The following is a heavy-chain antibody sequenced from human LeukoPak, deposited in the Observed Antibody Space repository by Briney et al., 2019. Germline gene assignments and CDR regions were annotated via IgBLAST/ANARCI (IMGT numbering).Heavy chain of an antibody. Sequence: GGSLRLSCAASGFTFSSYAMHWVRQAPGKGLEYVSAISRNGGSTYYANSVKGRFTISRDNSKNTLYLQMGSLRAEDMAVYYCARDPSPDSYDFSFDYWGQGTLVTVSS. V-gene: IGHV3-64*01. CDR1: GFTFSSYA. J-gene: IGHJ4*02. CDR3: ARDPSPDSYDFSFDY. CDR2: ISRNGGST. D-gene: IGHD3-3*01.